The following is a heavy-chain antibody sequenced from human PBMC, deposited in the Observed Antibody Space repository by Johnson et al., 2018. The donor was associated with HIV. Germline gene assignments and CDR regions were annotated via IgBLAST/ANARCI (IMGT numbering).Heavy chain of an antibody. CDR3: AKERQGAISVFAFAGAFDI. D-gene: IGHD1-26*01. CDR2: ITWNGGGT. Sequence: QVQLVESGGGLVKPGGSLRLSCAASGFTFSDYYMSWIRQAPGKGLEWVSGITWNGGGTHYADSVKGRFTISRDNAKNSLYLQMNSLRPEDTALYYCAKERQGAISVFAFAGAFDIWGQGSMVTVSS. J-gene: IGHJ3*02. CDR1: GFTFSDYY. V-gene: IGHV3-11*05.